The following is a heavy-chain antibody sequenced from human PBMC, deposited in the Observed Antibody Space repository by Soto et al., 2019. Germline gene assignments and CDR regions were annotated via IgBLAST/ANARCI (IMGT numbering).Heavy chain of an antibody. J-gene: IGHJ5*02. D-gene: IGHD6-13*01. CDR3: ARGSIAAAGTLDWFDP. Sequence: SETLSLTCTVSGGSISSSSYYWGWIRQPSGKGLEWIGSIYYSGSTYYNPSLKSRVTISVDTSKNQFSLKLSSVTAADTAVYYCARGSIAAAGTLDWFDPWGQGTLVTVSS. CDR2: IYYSGST. CDR1: GGSISSSSYY. V-gene: IGHV4-39*01.